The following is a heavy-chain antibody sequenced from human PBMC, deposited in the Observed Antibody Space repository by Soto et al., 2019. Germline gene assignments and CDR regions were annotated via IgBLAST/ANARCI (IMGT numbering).Heavy chain of an antibody. J-gene: IGHJ6*02. CDR1: GFTFSSYW. CDR3: ARDDLYSYGTYYYYYGMDV. D-gene: IGHD5-18*01. CDR2: INSDGSSA. Sequence: GGSLRLSCAASGFTFSSYWMHWVRQAPGNGLLRVSRINSDGSSASYAASMKGRFTISRDNAKNTLYLQMNSLRAEDTAVYYCARDDLYSYGTYYYYYGMDVWGQGITVTVSS. V-gene: IGHV3-74*01.